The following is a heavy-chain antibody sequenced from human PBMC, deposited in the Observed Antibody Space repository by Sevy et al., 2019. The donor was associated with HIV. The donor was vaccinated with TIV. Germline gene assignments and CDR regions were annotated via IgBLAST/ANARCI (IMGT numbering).Heavy chain of an antibody. D-gene: IGHD3-22*01. CDR2: ISDDGNTM. CDR1: GFTFSDFY. Sequence: RGSLRLSCAASGFTFSDFYMSWLRQAPGKGLEWVSYISDDGNTMFYADSVKGRFTISRDNAKKSLFLQMNSLRAEDTDVYYCARDRRGDSSGYYYWYFDLWGRGTLVYVSS. J-gene: IGHJ2*01. V-gene: IGHV3-11*01. CDR3: ARDRRGDSSGYYYWYFDL.